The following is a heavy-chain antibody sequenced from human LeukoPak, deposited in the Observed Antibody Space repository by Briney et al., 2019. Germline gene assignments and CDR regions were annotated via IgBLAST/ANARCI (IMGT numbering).Heavy chain of an antibody. CDR2: INPNSGGT. Sequence: ASVKVSCKASGYTFTGYYMHWVRQAPGQGLEWMGRINPNSGGTNYAQKFQGRVTMTRDTSISTAYMELSRLRSDDTAVYYCARDPLDSSGYYYGTVFEYFQHWGQGTLVTVSS. D-gene: IGHD3-22*01. V-gene: IGHV1-2*06. J-gene: IGHJ1*01. CDR1: GYTFTGYY. CDR3: ARDPLDSSGYYYGTVFEYFQH.